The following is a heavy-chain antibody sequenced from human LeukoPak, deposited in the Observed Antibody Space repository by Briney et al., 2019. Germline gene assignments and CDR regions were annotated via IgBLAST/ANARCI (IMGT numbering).Heavy chain of an antibody. CDR2: FNHSGST. J-gene: IGHJ5*02. V-gene: IGHV4-34*01. D-gene: IGHD2-15*01. CDR3: GVVAATLGWFDP. Sequence: SETLSLTCAAYGGSFSGYYWSWIRQPPGKGLEWIGEFNHSGSTNYNPSLKSRVTISVDTSKNQFSLKLSSVTAADTAVYYCGVVAATLGWFDPWGQGTLVTVSS. CDR1: GGSFSGYY.